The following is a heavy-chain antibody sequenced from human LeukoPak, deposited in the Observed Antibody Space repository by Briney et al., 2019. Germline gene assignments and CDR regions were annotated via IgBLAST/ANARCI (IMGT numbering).Heavy chain of an antibody. CDR1: GFTFSRYS. J-gene: IGHJ4*02. D-gene: IGHD4-23*01. V-gene: IGHV3-30*04. Sequence: GGSLRLSCAASGFTFSRYSMHWVRQTPSKGLEWVAIILYDGSHAYYPDSVKGRFTISRDNSKNTVSLQMNSLRADDTAVYYCARDNYVGNLDSWGQGTLVTVSS. CDR2: ILYDGSHA. CDR3: ARDNYVGNLDS.